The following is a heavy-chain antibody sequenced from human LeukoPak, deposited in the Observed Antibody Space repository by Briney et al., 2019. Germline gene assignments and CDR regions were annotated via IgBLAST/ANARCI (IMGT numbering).Heavy chain of an antibody. Sequence: PGGSLRLSCAASGFIFGSHGMHWVRQAPGKGLEWVATISYDGSNQYYTDSVKGRFTISRDNSKNTLYLQMNSLRTEDTAVYYCARWQLVRYHFDYWGQGTLVTVSS. D-gene: IGHD6-6*01. CDR2: ISYDGSNQ. CDR3: ARWQLVRYHFDY. CDR1: GFIFGSHG. J-gene: IGHJ4*02. V-gene: IGHV3-30*03.